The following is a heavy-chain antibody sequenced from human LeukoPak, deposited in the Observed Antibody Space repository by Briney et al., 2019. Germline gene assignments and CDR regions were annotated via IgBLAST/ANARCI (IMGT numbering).Heavy chain of an antibody. V-gene: IGHV3-21*01. J-gene: IGHJ6*03. CDR1: GFTFSSYI. Sequence: GGSLRLSCAASGFTFSSYIMNWVRQAPGKGLEWVSSISSSSSYIYYADSVTGRFTISRDNSRDTLYFQMNSLIYEDTAVYYCTKTGFQWGEYFYYMDGWGKGRTVTVYS. D-gene: IGHD1-14*01. CDR3: TKTGFQWGEYFYYMDG. CDR2: ISSSSSYI.